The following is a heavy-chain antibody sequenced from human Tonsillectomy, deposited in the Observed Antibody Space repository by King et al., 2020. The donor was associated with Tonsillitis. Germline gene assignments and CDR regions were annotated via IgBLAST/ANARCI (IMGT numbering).Heavy chain of an antibody. V-gene: IGHV5-51*01. J-gene: IGHJ6*02. D-gene: IGHD2/OR15-2a*01. Sequence: QLVQSGAEVKKPGESLKISCKASGYSFTNYWIGWVRQMPGKGLEWMGIIYPGDSDTKYSPSFQGQVTISADKSISTAYLQWSRLKASDTAMYYCARLETLNRNGAGGDYYYCGMDVWGQGTTVTVSS. CDR2: IYPGDSDT. CDR3: ARLETLNRNGAGGDYYYCGMDV. CDR1: GYSFTNYW.